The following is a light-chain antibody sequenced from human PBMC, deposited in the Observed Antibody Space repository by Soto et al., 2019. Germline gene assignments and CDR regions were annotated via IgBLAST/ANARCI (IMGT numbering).Light chain of an antibody. CDR2: DVR. J-gene: IGLJ1*01. Sequence: QSALNQPASVSGSPGQSITISLTGTSSDVGRYNFVSWFQQHPGKAPKLLIYDVRYWPSGVSDRFSGSKSGNTASLTISGLQTDDEADYYCSSFTTSNTVVFGSGTKVTVL. CDR1: SSDVGRYNF. CDR3: SSFTTSNTVV. V-gene: IGLV2-14*01.